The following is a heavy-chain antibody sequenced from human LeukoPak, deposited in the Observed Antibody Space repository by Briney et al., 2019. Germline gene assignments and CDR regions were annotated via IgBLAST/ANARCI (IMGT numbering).Heavy chain of an antibody. CDR3: AREYCSSTSCYNDAFDI. J-gene: IGHJ3*02. CDR2: ISSSSSYI. V-gene: IGHV3-21*01. CDR1: GFTFSSYS. D-gene: IGHD2-2*02. Sequence: PGGSLRLSCAASGFTFSSYSMNWVRQAPGKGLEWVSSISSSSSYIYYADSVKGRFTISRDNAKNSLYLQMNSLRAEDTAVYYCAREYCSSTSCYNDAFDIWGQGTMVTVSS.